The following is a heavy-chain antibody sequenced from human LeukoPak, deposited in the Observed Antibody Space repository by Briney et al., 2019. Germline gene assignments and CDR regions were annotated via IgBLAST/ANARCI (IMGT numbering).Heavy chain of an antibody. Sequence: SGGSLRVSCAASGFTFSSYAMHWVRQAPGKGLEWVAVISYDGSNKYYADSVKGRFTISRDNSKNTLYLQMNSLRAEDTAVYYCARDPSIAVAGGFWYFDYWGQGTLVTVSS. V-gene: IGHV3-30-3*01. CDR3: ARDPSIAVAGGFWYFDY. D-gene: IGHD6-19*01. CDR1: GFTFSSYA. CDR2: ISYDGSNK. J-gene: IGHJ4*02.